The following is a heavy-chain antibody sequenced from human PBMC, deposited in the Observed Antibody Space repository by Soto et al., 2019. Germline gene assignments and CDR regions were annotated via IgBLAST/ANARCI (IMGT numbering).Heavy chain of an antibody. CDR1: GYSISSGYY. CDR3: ARAPGDLLYYFDY. D-gene: IGHD7-27*01. CDR2: IYHSGST. V-gene: IGHV4-38-2*01. Sequence: SETLSLTCAVSGYSISSGYYWGWIRQPPGKGLEWIGSIYHSGSTYYNPSLKSRVIVSDDTSKNQFSLKLGSVTAADTAVYHCARAPGDLLYYFDYWGQGTLGT. J-gene: IGHJ4*02.